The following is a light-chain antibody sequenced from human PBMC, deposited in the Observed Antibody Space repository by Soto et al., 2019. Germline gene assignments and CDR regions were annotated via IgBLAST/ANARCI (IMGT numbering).Light chain of an antibody. J-gene: IGLJ1*01. CDR2: EVS. CDR1: NSDVGGYNY. CDR3: SSYTSMSTLYA. Sequence: QSVLTQPASVSGSPGQSITISCTGTNSDVGGYNYVSWYQQHPGKAPELMIYEVSHRPSGVSNRFSGSKSDNTASLTISGLQAEDEADYYCSSYTSMSTLYAFGTGTKVTVL. V-gene: IGLV2-14*01.